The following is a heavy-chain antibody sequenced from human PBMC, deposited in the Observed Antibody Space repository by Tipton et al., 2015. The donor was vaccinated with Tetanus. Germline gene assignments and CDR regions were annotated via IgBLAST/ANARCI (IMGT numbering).Heavy chain of an antibody. CDR1: GFTVSSNY. D-gene: IGHD3-10*01. CDR2: IYSGGST. J-gene: IGHJ4*02. V-gene: IGHV3-53*05. CDR3: ARVGYYGSGSPPG. Sequence: GSLRLSCAASGFTVSSNYMSWVRQAPGKGLEWVSVIYSGGSTYYADSVKGRFTISRDNSKNTLYLQMNSLRAEDTAVYYCARVGYYGSGSPPGWGQGTLVTVSS.